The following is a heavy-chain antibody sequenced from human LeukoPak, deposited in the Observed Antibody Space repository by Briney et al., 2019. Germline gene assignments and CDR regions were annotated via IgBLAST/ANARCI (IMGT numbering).Heavy chain of an antibody. D-gene: IGHD2-2*02. CDR2: INHSGST. Sequence: SETLSLTCAVYGGSFSGYYWSWIRQPPGKGLEWIGEINHSGSTNYNPSLKSRVTISVDTSKNQFSLKLSSVTAADTAVYCCARGSEYKGRYQLLYPPVYMDVWGKGTTVTVSS. CDR3: ARGSEYKGRYQLLYPPVYMDV. CDR1: GGSFSGYY. V-gene: IGHV4-34*01. J-gene: IGHJ6*03.